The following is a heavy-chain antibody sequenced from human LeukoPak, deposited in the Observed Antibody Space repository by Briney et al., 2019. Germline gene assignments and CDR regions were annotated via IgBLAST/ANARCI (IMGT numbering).Heavy chain of an antibody. Sequence: SETLSLTCNVSGGSINSYYWSWIRQPPGKGLEWIGYFYYSGSTNYNPSLKSRVTIPVDTSKNQFSLKLSSVTAADTAVYYCARGGRSYYYMDVWGKGTTVTVSS. CDR3: ARGGRSYYYMDV. CDR2: FYYSGST. J-gene: IGHJ6*03. CDR1: GGSINSYY. V-gene: IGHV4-59*01.